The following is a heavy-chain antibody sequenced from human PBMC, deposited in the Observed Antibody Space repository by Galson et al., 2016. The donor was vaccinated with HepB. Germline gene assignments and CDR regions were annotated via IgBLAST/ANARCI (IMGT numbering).Heavy chain of an antibody. CDR3: VKDWSITVPAMDAFDL. J-gene: IGHJ3*01. CDR2: ISGNAGRT. Sequence: SLRLSCAASGFSFSSYSMHWVRQAPGKGLEYIATISGNAGRTYYVDSVKGRFTISRDNAKKTVDLHMSRLRPEDTGVFYCVKDWSITVPAMDAFDLWGQGTIVIV. CDR1: GFSFSSYS. V-gene: IGHV3-64D*08. D-gene: IGHD6-6*01.